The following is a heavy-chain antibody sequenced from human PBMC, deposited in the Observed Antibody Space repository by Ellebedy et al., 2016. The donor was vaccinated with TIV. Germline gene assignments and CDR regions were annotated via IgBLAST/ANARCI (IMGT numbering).Heavy chain of an antibody. CDR1: GFTFSSYA. D-gene: IGHD2-15*01. CDR3: AKGAYCSGGSCYEPSFDI. CDR2: ISGSGGST. J-gene: IGHJ3*02. Sequence: GGSLRLSXAASGFTFSSYAMSWVRQAPGKGLEWVSAISGSGGSTYYADSVEGRFTISRDNSKNTLYLQMNSLRAEDTAVYYCAKGAYCSGGSCYEPSFDIWGQGTMVTVSS. V-gene: IGHV3-23*01.